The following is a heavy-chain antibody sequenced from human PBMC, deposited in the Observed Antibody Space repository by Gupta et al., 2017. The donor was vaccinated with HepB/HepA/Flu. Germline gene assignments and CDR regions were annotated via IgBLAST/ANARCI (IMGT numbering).Heavy chain of an antibody. Sequence: QLQLQESGPGLVKPSETLSLTCTVSGGSITTNNYYWAWIRQPPGKGLEWIGTIYHSGSTYYNPSLRSRVTISVDTSKNQFSLKMTSVTATDTAEYHCARHWLWGGFGPHFDYWGRGTLVTVSS. CDR1: GGSITTNNYY. V-gene: IGHV4-39*01. CDR2: IYHSGST. D-gene: IGHD2-21*01. CDR3: ARHWLWGGFGPHFDY. J-gene: IGHJ4*02.